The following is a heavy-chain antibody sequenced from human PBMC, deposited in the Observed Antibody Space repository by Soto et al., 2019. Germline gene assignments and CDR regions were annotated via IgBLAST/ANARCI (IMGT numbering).Heavy chain of an antibody. D-gene: IGHD6-19*01. Sequence: SETLSLTCTVSGDSISSGDYYWSWIRQHPGKGLERIGYIYYSGSTYHNPSLKSRVTMSVDTSKNQFSLKLGSMTAADTAVYYCARDHSNGWYNWFDPWGQGTLVTVSS. CDR3: ARDHSNGWYNWFDP. J-gene: IGHJ5*02. CDR1: GDSISSGDYY. CDR2: IYYSGST. V-gene: IGHV4-31*03.